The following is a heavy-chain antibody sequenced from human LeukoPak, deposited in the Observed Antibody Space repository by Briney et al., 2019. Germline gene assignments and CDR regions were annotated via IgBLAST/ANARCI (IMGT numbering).Heavy chain of an antibody. V-gene: IGHV3-23*01. CDR2: ISSSGAGT. CDR3: AKNTMLDSRFY. D-gene: IGHD3/OR15-3a*01. J-gene: IGHJ4*02. Sequence: GGSLRLSCEASGFAFSSYAMSWVRQAPGKGLEWVSAISSSGAGTYYADSVKGRFTISRDNSKNTLYLQMNSLRAEDTAVYYCAKNTMLDSRFYWGQGNLVTVSS. CDR1: GFAFSSYA.